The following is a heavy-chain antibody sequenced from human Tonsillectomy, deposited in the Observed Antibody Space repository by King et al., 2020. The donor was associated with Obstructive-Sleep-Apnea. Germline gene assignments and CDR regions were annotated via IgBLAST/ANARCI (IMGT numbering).Heavy chain of an antibody. CDR1: GFTFSSYW. J-gene: IGHJ4*02. CDR3: ARGVGGYLNFDY. V-gene: IGHV3-7*01. D-gene: IGHD5-12*01. Sequence: VQLVESGGGLVQPGGSLRLSCAASGFTFSSYWMSWVRQAPGKGLEWVANIKQDGSERYYVDSVTGRFTISRDNAKNSLYLQMNSLRAEDTAVYYCARGVGGYLNFDYWGQGTLVTVSS. CDR2: IKQDGSER.